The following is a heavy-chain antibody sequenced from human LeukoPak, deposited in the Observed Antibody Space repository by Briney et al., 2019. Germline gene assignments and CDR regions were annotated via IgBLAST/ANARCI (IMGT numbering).Heavy chain of an antibody. J-gene: IGHJ6*03. CDR1: GYTFTTYY. V-gene: IGHV1-46*01. CDR2: INPSGGST. CDR3: AREGYCSGGSCPRSYMDV. D-gene: IGHD2-15*01. Sequence: ASVKVSCKASGYTFTTYYVHWVRQAPGQGLEWMGIINPSGGSTTYAQKFRGRLTMTTDTSTSTAYMELRSLRSDDTAVYYCAREGYCSGGSCPRSYMDVWGKGTTVTISS.